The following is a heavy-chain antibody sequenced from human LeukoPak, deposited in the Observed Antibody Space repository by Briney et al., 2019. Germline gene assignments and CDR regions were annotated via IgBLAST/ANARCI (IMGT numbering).Heavy chain of an antibody. CDR2: IWYDGSNT. Sequence: PGGPLRLSCEASGFTFSSYGMHWVRKAQGKGLEWVAVIWYDGSNTYYADSVKGRFTISRENSKNTLYLQMNSLRAEDTAVYYCARALSRGWYDAFDIWGQGTMVTVSS. CDR1: GFTFSSYG. D-gene: IGHD6-19*01. CDR3: ARALSRGWYDAFDI. V-gene: IGHV3-33*01. J-gene: IGHJ3*02.